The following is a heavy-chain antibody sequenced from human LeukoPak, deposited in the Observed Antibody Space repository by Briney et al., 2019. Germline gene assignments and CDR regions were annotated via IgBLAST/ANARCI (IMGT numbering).Heavy chain of an antibody. J-gene: IGHJ2*01. Sequence: GGSLSLSFAASGFTFSSYAMHWVRQAPGKGLEWVAVMSYDGSNKYYADSVKGRFTISRDNSKNTLYLQMNSLRAEDTAVYYCAKDSLTYYDILTGYPGYFDLWGRGTLVTVSS. CDR2: MSYDGSNK. V-gene: IGHV3-30-3*01. D-gene: IGHD3-9*01. CDR1: GFTFSSYA. CDR3: AKDSLTYYDILTGYPGYFDL.